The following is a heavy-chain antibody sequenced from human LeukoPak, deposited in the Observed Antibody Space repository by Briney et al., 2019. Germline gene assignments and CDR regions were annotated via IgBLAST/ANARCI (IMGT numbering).Heavy chain of an antibody. CDR3: ATRFLAPTYYFDY. D-gene: IGHD3-3*01. J-gene: IGHJ4*02. V-gene: IGHV4-39*01. CDR1: GGSISSSSYY. CDR2: IYYSGST. Sequence: SETLSLTCTVSGGSISSSSYYWGWIRQPPGKGLEWIGSIYYSGSTYYNPSLKSRVTISVDTSKNQFSLRLSSVTAADTAVYYCATRFLAPTYYFDYWGQGTLVTVSS.